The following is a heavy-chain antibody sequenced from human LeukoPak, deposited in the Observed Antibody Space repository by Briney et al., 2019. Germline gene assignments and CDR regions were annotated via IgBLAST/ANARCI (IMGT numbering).Heavy chain of an antibody. J-gene: IGHJ4*02. D-gene: IGHD6-13*01. CDR3: ARPYSSSWSFNY. CDR2: IYHSGST. V-gene: IGHV4-38-2*02. Sequence: SETLSLTCTVSGYSISSGYYWGWIRQPPGKRLEWIESIYHSGSTYYNPSLKSRVTISVDTSKNQFSLKLSSVTAADTAVYYCARPYSSSWSFNYWGQGTLVTVSS. CDR1: GYSISSGYY.